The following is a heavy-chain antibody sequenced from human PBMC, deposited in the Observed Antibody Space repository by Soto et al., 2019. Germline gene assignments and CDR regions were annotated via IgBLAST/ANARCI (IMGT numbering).Heavy chain of an antibody. CDR2: INHSGST. CDR3: ARGRRQQQRKNWFDP. J-gene: IGHJ5*02. V-gene: IGHV4-34*01. CDR1: GGSFSGYY. D-gene: IGHD6-13*01. Sequence: QVQLQQWGAGLLKPSETLSLTCAVYGGSFSGYYWSWIRQPPGKGLEWIGEINHSGSTNYNPSLKSRVIISVDTSKNQFSLKLSSVTAADTAVYYCARGRRQQQRKNWFDPWGQGTLVTVSS.